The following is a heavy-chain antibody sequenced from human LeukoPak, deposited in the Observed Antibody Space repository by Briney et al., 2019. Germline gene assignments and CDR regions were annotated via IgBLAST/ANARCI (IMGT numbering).Heavy chain of an antibody. V-gene: IGHV1-2*02. CDR1: GYTFTSYY. J-gene: IGHJ4*02. Sequence: ASVKVSCKGCGYTFTSYYMHGVRQAPGQGPEWMVSINPNSGGTNYAQKFQGRVTMTRDTSISTAYMELSRLRSDDTAVYYCARTAFGYYDSSGYSQGPYDYWGQGTLVTVSS. CDR2: INPNSGGT. CDR3: ARTAFGYYDSSGYSQGPYDY. D-gene: IGHD3-22*01.